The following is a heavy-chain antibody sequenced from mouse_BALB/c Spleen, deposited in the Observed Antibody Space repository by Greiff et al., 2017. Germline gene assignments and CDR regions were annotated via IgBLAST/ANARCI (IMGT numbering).Heavy chain of an antibody. V-gene: IGHV5-6-3*01. CDR1: GFTFSSYG. CDR3: ARGIYYDYDDLSWLAY. CDR2: INSNGGST. Sequence: EVKLVESGGGLVQPGGSLKLSCAASGFTFSSYGMSWVRQTPDKRLELVATINSNGGSTYYPDSVTGRFTISRDNAKNTLYLQMSSLKSEDTAMYYCARGIYYDYDDLSWLAYWGQGTLVTVSA. D-gene: IGHD2-4*01. J-gene: IGHJ3*01.